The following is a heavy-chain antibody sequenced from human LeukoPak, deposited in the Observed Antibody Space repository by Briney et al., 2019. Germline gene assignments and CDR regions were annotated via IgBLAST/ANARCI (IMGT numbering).Heavy chain of an antibody. D-gene: IGHD3-22*01. V-gene: IGHV3-23*01. CDR2: ISGSGTRT. CDR1: GFNFISYG. J-gene: IGHJ3*02. CDR3: VRDKYDSNRSPSDI. Sequence: PGGSLRLSCEVSGFNFISYGMSWVRQAPGKGLEWVSLISGSGTRTNYAGSVKGRLTISRDNSKNTVYLQMDSLGAEDTAVYYCVRDKYDSNRSPSDIWGQGTKVTVSS.